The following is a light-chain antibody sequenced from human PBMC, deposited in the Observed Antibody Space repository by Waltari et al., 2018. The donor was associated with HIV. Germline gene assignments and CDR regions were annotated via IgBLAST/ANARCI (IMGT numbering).Light chain of an antibody. CDR3: HSYDTSLGGFYV. CDR1: SSNIGAYYH. Sequence: QSVLTQPPSVSGAPGQRVTISCSGSSSNIGAYYHVNWYQQLPGAAPKLLIYADYNRPSGVPDRFSCAQSGTSASLAITGLQPEDEADYYCHSYDTSLGGFYVFGTGTKVTV. CDR2: ADY. V-gene: IGLV1-40*01. J-gene: IGLJ1*01.